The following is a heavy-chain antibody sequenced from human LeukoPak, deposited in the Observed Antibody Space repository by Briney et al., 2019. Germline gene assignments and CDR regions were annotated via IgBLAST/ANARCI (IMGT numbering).Heavy chain of an antibody. J-gene: IGHJ4*02. D-gene: IGHD6-19*01. CDR3: ASRPTSKRWLAVFDY. V-gene: IGHV3-66*01. Sequence: PGGSLRLSCAASGFTVSSNFMSWVRQAPGGGLEWVSVIYSGGDTYYADSVKGRFTISRDNSKNTVFLQMNSLRAEDTALYYCASRPTSKRWLAVFDYWGRGTLVTVSS. CDR2: IYSGGDT. CDR1: GFTVSSNF.